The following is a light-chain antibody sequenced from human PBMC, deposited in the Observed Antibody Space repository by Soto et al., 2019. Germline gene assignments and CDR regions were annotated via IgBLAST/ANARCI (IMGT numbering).Light chain of an antibody. J-gene: IGKJ2*01. Sequence: DIQMTQSPSTLSASVGDRVTITCRASQSISSWLAWYQQKPGKAPTLLIYDASSLESGVPSRFSGSGSGTEFTLTISSLQPDDFATYYCQQYNSYSRTFGQGTKLEIK. CDR1: QSISSW. CDR2: DAS. CDR3: QQYNSYSRT. V-gene: IGKV1-5*01.